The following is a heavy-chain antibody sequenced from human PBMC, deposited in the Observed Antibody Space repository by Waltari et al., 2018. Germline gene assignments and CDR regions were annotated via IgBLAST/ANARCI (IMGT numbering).Heavy chain of an antibody. Sequence: QLQLHESGPGLVRPSGTLSLICAVAGDSMGSPDCWSWVRQPPGKGLEWIGQVRGDGRTNYNPSFASRVIISLDTSTHHFALEVTSATAADTALYYCARDRGRGLYLDTWGQGILVTVAP. CDR1: GDSMGSPDC. CDR2: VRGDGRT. V-gene: IGHV4-4*02. J-gene: IGHJ4*02. CDR3: ARDRGRGLYLDT. D-gene: IGHD2-15*01.